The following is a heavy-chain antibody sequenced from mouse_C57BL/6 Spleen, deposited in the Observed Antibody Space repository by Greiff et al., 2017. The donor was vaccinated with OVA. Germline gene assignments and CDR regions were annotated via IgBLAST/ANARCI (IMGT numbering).Heavy chain of an antibody. CDR3: ARENGYYAFAY. Sequence: VQLKESGGGLVKPGGSLKLSCAASGFTFSSYAMSWVRQTPEKRLEWVATISDGGSYTYYPDNVKGRFTISRDNAKNNLYLQMSHLKSEDTAMYYCARENGYYAFAYWGQGTLVTVSA. CDR2: ISDGGSYT. CDR1: GFTFSSYA. D-gene: IGHD2-3*01. J-gene: IGHJ3*01. V-gene: IGHV5-4*01.